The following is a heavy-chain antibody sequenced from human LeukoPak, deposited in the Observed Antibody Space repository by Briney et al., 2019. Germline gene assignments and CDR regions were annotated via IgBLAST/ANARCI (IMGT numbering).Heavy chain of an antibody. D-gene: IGHD2-2*01. Sequence: ASVKVSCKASGGTFSSYAISWVRQAPGQGLEWMGGIIPIFGTANYAQKFQGRVTITTDESTSTAYMELSSLRSEDTAVYYCARDLDSIVVEYFQHWGQGTLVTVSS. CDR3: ARDLDSIVVEYFQH. CDR2: IIPIFGTA. J-gene: IGHJ1*01. CDR1: GGTFSSYA. V-gene: IGHV1-69*05.